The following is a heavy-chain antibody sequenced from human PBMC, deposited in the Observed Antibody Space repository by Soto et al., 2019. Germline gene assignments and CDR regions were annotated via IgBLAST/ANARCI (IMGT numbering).Heavy chain of an antibody. CDR3: ATNADDYSNYFYYYGMDV. Sequence: SLGLSFAASGFTFSSYGMHWVRRAPGKGLEWVAVIWYDGSNKYYADSVKGRFTISRDNSKNTLYLQMNSLRAEDTAVYYCATNADDYSNYFYYYGMDVWGQGTTVTVSS. J-gene: IGHJ6*02. CDR2: IWYDGSNK. CDR1: GFTFSSYG. V-gene: IGHV3-33*01. D-gene: IGHD4-4*01.